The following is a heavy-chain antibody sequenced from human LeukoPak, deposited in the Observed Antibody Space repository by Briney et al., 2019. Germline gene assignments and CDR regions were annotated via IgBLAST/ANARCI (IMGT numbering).Heavy chain of an antibody. CDR1: GFTVSSNY. D-gene: IGHD3-9*01. J-gene: IGHJ4*02. Sequence: GGSLRLSCAASGFTVSSNYMSWVRQAPGKGLEWVSVIYSGGSIYYADSVKGRFTISRDNSKNTLYLQMNSLRAEDTAVYYCARGGDILTGYYEGWGQGTLVTVSS. V-gene: IGHV3-53*01. CDR3: ARGGDILTGYYEG. CDR2: IYSGGSI.